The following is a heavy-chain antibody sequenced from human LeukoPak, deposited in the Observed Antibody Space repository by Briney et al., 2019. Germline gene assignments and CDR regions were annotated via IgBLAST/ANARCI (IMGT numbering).Heavy chain of an antibody. D-gene: IGHD6-13*01. CDR2: IYCGGST. CDR3: ARDGIASFDY. J-gene: IGHJ4*02. V-gene: IGHV3-66*02. Sequence: PGGSLRLSCAASGFPVRSNYMSWVRQAPGKGLVWVSVIYCGGSTYYADSVKGRFTISKDNSKNTLYLQMNSLRAEDTAVYYCARDGIASFDYWGQGTLVTVSS. CDR1: GFPVRSNY.